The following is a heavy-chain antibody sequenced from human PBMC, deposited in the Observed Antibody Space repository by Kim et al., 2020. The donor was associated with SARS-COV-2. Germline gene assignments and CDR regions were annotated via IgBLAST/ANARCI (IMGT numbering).Heavy chain of an antibody. CDR2: ISGGGGST. Sequence: GGSLRLSCAASGFTFSSYSMSWVRQAPGKGLEWVSGISGGGGSTYYADSVKGRLTISRDNSKNTLYLQMNSLRAEDTAIYYCVNHLDGGFGRGFDYWGQGTLVAVSS. CDR1: GFTFSSYS. J-gene: IGHJ4*02. CDR3: VNHLDGGFGRGFDY. D-gene: IGHD2-15*01. V-gene: IGHV3-23*01.